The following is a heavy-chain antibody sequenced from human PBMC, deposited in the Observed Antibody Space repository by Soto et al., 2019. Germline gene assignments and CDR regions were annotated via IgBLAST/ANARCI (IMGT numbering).Heavy chain of an antibody. CDR3: AKDRGGYSYGFFDY. V-gene: IGHV3-30*18. CDR2: ISYDGSNK. D-gene: IGHD5-18*01. CDR1: GFTFSSSG. J-gene: IGHJ4*02. Sequence: XGSLRLSCAAAGFTFSSSGMHWVLQAPGKGLEWVAVISYDGSNKYYADSVKGRFTISRDNSKNTLYLQMNSLRAEDTAVYYCAKDRGGYSYGFFDYWGQGTLVTVSS.